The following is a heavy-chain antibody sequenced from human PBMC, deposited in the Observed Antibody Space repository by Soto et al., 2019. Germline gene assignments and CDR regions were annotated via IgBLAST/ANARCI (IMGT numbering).Heavy chain of an antibody. CDR1: VGSVSSGSYY. J-gene: IGHJ4*02. CDR2: MYNSGST. Sequence: LSLTFTVSVGSVSSGSYYWSWIRQPPGKGLEWIGYMYNSGSTNYSPSLKSRVIISVDTSKNQFSLKLSSVTAADTAVYYCARVSSGWYYFDYWGQGTLVTVSS. V-gene: IGHV4-61*01. D-gene: IGHD6-19*01. CDR3: ARVSSGWYYFDY.